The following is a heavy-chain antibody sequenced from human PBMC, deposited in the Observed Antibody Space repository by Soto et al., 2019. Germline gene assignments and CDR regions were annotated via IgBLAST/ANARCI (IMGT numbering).Heavy chain of an antibody. D-gene: IGHD2-2*03. V-gene: IGHV3-23*01. CDR1: GFTFSTYA. Sequence: GGSLRLSCADSGFTFSTYAMSWVRQAPGTGLEWVSGVTNLGGTINYADSVKGRFTISRDNSKNTLYLQMSSLRAEDTAVYYCAKDGNNGYAFDHWGQGTLVTVSS. CDR3: AKDGNNGYAFDH. J-gene: IGHJ4*02. CDR2: VTNLGGTI.